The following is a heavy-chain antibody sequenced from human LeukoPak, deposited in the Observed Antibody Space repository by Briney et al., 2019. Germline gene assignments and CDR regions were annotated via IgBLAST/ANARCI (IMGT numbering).Heavy chain of an antibody. CDR2: FYYSGST. CDR1: GGSISSSSYY. CDR3: ARGELPFDY. J-gene: IGHJ4*02. Sequence: SETLSLTCTVSGGSISSSSYYWGWIRQPPGKGLEWIGSFYYSGSTYYNPSLKSRVTISVDTSKNQFSLKLSSVPAADMAVYYCARGELPFDYWGQGTLVTVSS. D-gene: IGHD1-26*01. V-gene: IGHV4-39*01.